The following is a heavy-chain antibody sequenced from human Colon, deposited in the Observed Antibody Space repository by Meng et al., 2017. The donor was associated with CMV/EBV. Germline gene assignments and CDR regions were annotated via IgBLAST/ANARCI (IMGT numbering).Heavy chain of an antibody. CDR2: IKSESDGGTR. Sequence: RLSCTASGFSFTNTWMNWVRQSPGKGLEWVGRIKSESDGGTRDYAPPVKGRFSISRDDSRNTLYLQMNSLLPEDTAVYYCSTVRTYCGQGTLVTVSS. CDR1: GFSFTNTW. V-gene: IGHV3-15*01. CDR3: STVRTY. J-gene: IGHJ4*02.